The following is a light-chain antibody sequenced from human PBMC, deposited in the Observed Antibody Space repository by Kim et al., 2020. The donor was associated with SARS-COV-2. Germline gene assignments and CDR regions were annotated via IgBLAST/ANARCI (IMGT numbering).Light chain of an antibody. V-gene: IGLV3-9*01. Sequence: SYELTQPLSVSVALGQTARITCGGNNIGSKNVLWYQQKPGQAPVLVIYRDSNRPSGIPERFSGSNSGNTATLTISRAQAGDEADYYCQVWDSSTAWVFGGGTQLTVL. J-gene: IGLJ3*02. CDR2: RDS. CDR3: QVWDSSTAWV. CDR1: NIGSKN.